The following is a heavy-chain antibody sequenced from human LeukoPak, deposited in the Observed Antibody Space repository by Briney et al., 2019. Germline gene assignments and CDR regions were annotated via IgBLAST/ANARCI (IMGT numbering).Heavy chain of an antibody. D-gene: IGHD2-15*01. CDR2: ISGSGGST. V-gene: IGHV3-23*01. J-gene: IGHJ4*02. CDR3: AKDPIVVVVAATFDY. CDR1: GFICSDYA. Sequence: GGSLRLSCTASGFICSDYAMSWVRQAPGKGLEWVSAISGSGGSTYYADSVKGRFTISRDNSKNTLYLQMNSLRAEDTAVYYCAKDPIVVVVAATFDYWGQGTLVTVSS.